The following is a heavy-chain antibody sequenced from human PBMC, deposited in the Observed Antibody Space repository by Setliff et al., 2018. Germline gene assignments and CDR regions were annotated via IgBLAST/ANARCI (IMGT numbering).Heavy chain of an antibody. Sequence: SETLSLTCAVYGGSFSTYYWIWIRQPPGKGLEWIGEINHSGSTNYNPSLKSRVTISVDTSKNQFSLKLSSVTAADTAVYYCARVDGDGYKERYFDYWGQGTLVTVSS. CDR1: GGSFSTYY. D-gene: IGHD5-12*01. J-gene: IGHJ4*02. CDR2: INHSGST. CDR3: ARVDGDGYKERYFDY. V-gene: IGHV4-34*01.